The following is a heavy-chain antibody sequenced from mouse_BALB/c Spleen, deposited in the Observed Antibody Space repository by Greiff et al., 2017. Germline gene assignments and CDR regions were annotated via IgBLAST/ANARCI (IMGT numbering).Heavy chain of an antibody. Sequence: DVKLVESGGGLVKPGGSLKLSCAASGFTFSSYAMSWVRQTPEKRLEWVASISSGGSTYYPDSVKGRFTISRDNARNILYLQMSSLKSEDTAMYYCARAPYGNYPFAYWGQGTLVTVSA. CDR2: ISSGGST. V-gene: IGHV5-6-5*01. CDR3: ARAPYGNYPFAY. D-gene: IGHD2-10*02. CDR1: GFTFSSYA. J-gene: IGHJ3*01.